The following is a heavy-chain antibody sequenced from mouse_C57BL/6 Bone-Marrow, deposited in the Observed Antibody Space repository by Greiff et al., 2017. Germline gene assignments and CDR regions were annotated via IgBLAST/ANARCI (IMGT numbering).Heavy chain of an antibody. CDR3: ASYGYDCDY. Sequence: EVQLQQSGPVLVKPGASVKMSCKASGYTFTDYYMNWVKQSHGKSLEWIGVINPYNGGTSYNQKFKGKGTLTVDKSSSTAYMELNSLTSEDSAVYYCASYGYDCDYWGQGTTLTVSS. CDR2: INPYNGGT. D-gene: IGHD2-2*01. V-gene: IGHV1-19*01. CDR1: GYTFTDYY. J-gene: IGHJ2*01.